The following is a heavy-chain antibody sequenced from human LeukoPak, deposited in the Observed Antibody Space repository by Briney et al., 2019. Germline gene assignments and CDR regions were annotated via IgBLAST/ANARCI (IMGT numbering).Heavy chain of an antibody. J-gene: IGHJ4*02. CDR2: IYYGGNT. Sequence: SETLSLTCSVSGGSVSSGSYYWSWIRQPPGKGLEWIGYIYYGGNTNYNPSLQSRITISVDTSKSQFSLKLSSVTAADTAVYYCARLTRRSGNYFDYWGQGTLVTVSS. CDR3: ARLTRRSGNYFDY. V-gene: IGHV4-61*01. D-gene: IGHD1-1*01. CDR1: GGSVSSGSYY.